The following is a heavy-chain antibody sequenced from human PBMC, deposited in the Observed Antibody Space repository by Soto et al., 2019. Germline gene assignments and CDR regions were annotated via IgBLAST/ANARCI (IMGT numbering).Heavy chain of an antibody. V-gene: IGHV4-59*01. D-gene: IGHD7-27*01. CDR1: GGSIRSYF. CDR2: VYNNGKT. J-gene: IGHJ2*01. CDR3: AVPGPAGL. Sequence: QLQLQASGPGLVKPSETLSLTCTVSGGSIRSYFWSWIRQAPGKKLEWLGYVYNNGKTNYNPSLRSRLTLSVETSNNRLSLNLKSVTAADAAVYYCAVPGPAGLWGRGTLVTVAS.